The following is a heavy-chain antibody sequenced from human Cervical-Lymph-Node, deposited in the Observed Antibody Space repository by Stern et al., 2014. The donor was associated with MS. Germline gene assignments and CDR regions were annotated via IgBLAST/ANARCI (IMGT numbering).Heavy chain of an antibody. J-gene: IGHJ4*02. CDR1: GYTFTAYY. D-gene: IGHD4-17*01. CDR3: ARDLGTVTTPGDY. CDR2: INPNNGDT. Sequence: QVQLVESGAEVKKPGASVSVSCKASGYTFTAYYLHWVRQAPGHGLEWMGWINPNNGDTKYAQNFQGWVTMTRDTSISTAYMDLSSLTSDDTAIYYCARDLGTVTTPGDYWGKGTLVTVSS. V-gene: IGHV1-2*04.